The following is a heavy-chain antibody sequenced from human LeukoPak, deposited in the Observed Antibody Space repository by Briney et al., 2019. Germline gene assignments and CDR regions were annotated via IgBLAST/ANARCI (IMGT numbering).Heavy chain of an antibody. V-gene: IGHV3-53*01. Sequence: GGSLRLSCAASGFTVSDNYMSWVRQAPGKELEWVSVMYSGGDTYYADSVKGRFTFSRDISKNTLYLIMNGLRTEDTAMYYCARDAPQVPAAGVLASWGQGTLVTVSS. D-gene: IGHD6-13*01. CDR2: MYSGGDT. CDR1: GFTVSDNY. J-gene: IGHJ4*02. CDR3: ARDAPQVPAAGVLAS.